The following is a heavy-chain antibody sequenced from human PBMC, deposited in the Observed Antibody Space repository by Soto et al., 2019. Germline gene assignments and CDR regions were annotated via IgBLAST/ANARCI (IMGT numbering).Heavy chain of an antibody. CDR3: AGVRGINVFDY. J-gene: IGHJ4*02. D-gene: IGHD3-10*01. CDR1: GGSISSGGYY. CDR2: IYYCGST. Sequence: QVQLQESGPGLVKPSQTLSLTCTVSGGSISSGGYYWSWIRQHPGKGLEGIGYIYYCGSTYYNPSLKSRITISVDTSKNQFSLKLSSVTAPDTAVYYCAGVRGINVFDYWGQGTLVTVSS. V-gene: IGHV4-31*03.